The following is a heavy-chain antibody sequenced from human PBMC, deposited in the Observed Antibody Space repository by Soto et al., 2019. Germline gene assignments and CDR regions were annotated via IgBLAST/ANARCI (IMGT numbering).Heavy chain of an antibody. J-gene: IGHJ5*02. CDR3: ARSDCTSTSCYVVWFDP. Sequence: EVQLVESGGGLVKPGGSLRISCTASGFNFSNYGMNWVRQAPGKGLEWVSSISSSSTYISYADSVKGRITISRDNAENSVYLQMNSLRADDTAVYYCARSDCTSTSCYVVWFDPWGQGPLVTVSS. D-gene: IGHD2-2*01. CDR1: GFNFSNYG. CDR2: ISSSSTYI. V-gene: IGHV3-21*01.